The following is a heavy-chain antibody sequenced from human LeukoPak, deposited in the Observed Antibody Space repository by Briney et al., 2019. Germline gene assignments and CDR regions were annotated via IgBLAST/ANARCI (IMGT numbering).Heavy chain of an antibody. D-gene: IGHD1-26*01. CDR1: GFTFSSYA. CDR2: ISYDGSNK. V-gene: IGHV3-30*04. J-gene: IGHJ4*02. Sequence: PGGSLRLSCAASGFTFSSYAMHWVRQAPGKGLEWVAVISYDGSNKYYADSVKGRFTISRDNSKNTLYLQMNSLRAEDTAVYYCAGELASGSHFRLDYWGQGTLVTVSS. CDR3: AGELASGSHFRLDY.